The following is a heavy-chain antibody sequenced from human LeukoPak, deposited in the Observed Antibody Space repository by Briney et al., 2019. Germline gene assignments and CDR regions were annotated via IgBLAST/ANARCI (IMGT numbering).Heavy chain of an antibody. CDR1: GFTFSSYE. D-gene: IGHD5-18*01. J-gene: IGHJ3*02. Sequence: PGGSLRLSCAASGFTFSSYEMNWVRQAPGKGLEWVSYISSSGSTIYYADSVKGRFTISRDNAKNSLYLQMNSLRAEDTAVYYCARDLAYSYGNDAFDIWGQGTMVTVSS. CDR2: ISSSGSTI. CDR3: ARDLAYSYGNDAFDI. V-gene: IGHV3-48*03.